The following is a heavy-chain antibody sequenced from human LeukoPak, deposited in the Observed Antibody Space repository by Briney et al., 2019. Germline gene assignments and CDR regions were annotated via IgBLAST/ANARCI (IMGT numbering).Heavy chain of an antibody. CDR2: IYHSGRT. CDR3: ARLGTLRYCSGGSCYFDDAFDI. D-gene: IGHD2-15*01. V-gene: IGHV4-39*01. Sequence: SETLSLTCTVSGGSVSSGSSYWAWLRQPPGQGLEWIGSIYHSGRTSYSPSLRSRVTISVDTSKNQFPLNLSSVTAADTAVFYCARLGTLRYCSGGSCYFDDAFDIWGQGTLVTVSS. CDR1: GGSVSSGSSY. J-gene: IGHJ3*02.